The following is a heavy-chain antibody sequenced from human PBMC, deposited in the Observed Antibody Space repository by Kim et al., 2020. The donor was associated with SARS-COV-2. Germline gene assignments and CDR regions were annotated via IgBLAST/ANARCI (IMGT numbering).Heavy chain of an antibody. CDR3: AKGYYSNGPHTSDY. D-gene: IGHD5-18*01. J-gene: IGHJ4*02. V-gene: IGHV3-23*03. Sequence: ADAVKVRFTISTDASKNTVFLQMNDLRADDTAVYYCAKGYYSNGPHTSDYWGQGTLVTVSS.